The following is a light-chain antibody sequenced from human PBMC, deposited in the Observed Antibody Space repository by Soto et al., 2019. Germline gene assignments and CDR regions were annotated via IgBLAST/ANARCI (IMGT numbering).Light chain of an antibody. CDR1: SSDIGTYDY. V-gene: IGLV2-14*01. CDR3: SSYTTTTTPVV. CDR2: EVT. J-gene: IGLJ2*01. Sequence: QSAQTQPASVSGSPGQSITISCTGTSSDIGTYDYVSWYQHHPGKAPKLMIYEVTNRPSGVSDRFSGSKSGKTASLTISGLQAEDEADYYCSSYTTTTTPVVFGGGTKVTVL.